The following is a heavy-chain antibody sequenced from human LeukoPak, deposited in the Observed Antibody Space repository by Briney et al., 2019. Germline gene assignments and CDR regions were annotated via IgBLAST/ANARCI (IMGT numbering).Heavy chain of an antibody. Sequence: PGESLKISCKGSGYSFTSYWISWVRQMPGKGLEWMGRIDPSDSYTNYSPSFQGHVTMSVDESISTAYLQWSSLKASDTAMFYCARRDRYTWYSFDYWGQGTLATVSS. J-gene: IGHJ4*02. CDR1: GYSFTSYW. D-gene: IGHD6-13*01. CDR2: IDPSDSYT. CDR3: ARRDRYTWYSFDY. V-gene: IGHV5-10-1*01.